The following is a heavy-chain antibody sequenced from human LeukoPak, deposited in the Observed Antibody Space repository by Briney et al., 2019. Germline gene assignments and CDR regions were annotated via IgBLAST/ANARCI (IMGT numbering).Heavy chain of an antibody. CDR1: GFTFSNYA. Sequence: PGGSLRLSCAASGFTFSNYAMIWVRQAPGKGLEWVSSILGSGVTTYHADSVKGRFTISRDNSKNTLYLQMNSLRAEDTAVYYCAKDADSSGYRGSYFDYWGQGTLVTVSS. V-gene: IGHV3-23*01. D-gene: IGHD3-22*01. CDR2: ILGSGVTT. CDR3: AKDADSSGYRGSYFDY. J-gene: IGHJ4*02.